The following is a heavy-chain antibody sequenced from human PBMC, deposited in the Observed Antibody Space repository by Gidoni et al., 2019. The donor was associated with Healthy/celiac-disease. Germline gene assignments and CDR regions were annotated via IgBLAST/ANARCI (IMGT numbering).Heavy chain of an antibody. J-gene: IGHJ3*02. CDR3: ARDGFDWLTAGAFDI. Sequence: QVQLVESGGGVVQPGRSLRLSCAASGFTFSSYGMHWVRQAPGKGLEWVAVIWYDGSNKYYADSVKGRFTISRDNSKNTLYLQMNSLRAEDTAVYYCARDGFDWLTAGAFDIWGQGTMVTVSS. CDR1: GFTFSSYG. D-gene: IGHD3-9*01. V-gene: IGHV3-33*01. CDR2: IWYDGSNK.